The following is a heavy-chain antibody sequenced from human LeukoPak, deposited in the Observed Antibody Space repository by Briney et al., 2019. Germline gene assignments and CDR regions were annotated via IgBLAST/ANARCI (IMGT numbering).Heavy chain of an antibody. CDR3: ASGLKGGWYRREGY. D-gene: IGHD1-26*01. CDR1: GGSFSGYY. J-gene: IGHJ4*02. Sequence: PSETLSLTCAVYGGSFSGYYWSWIRQPPGKGLEWIGEINHSGSTNYNPSLKSRVTISVDTSKNQFSLKLSSVTAADTAVYYWASGLKGGWYRREGYLGQGTLVTDSS. CDR2: INHSGST. V-gene: IGHV4-34*01.